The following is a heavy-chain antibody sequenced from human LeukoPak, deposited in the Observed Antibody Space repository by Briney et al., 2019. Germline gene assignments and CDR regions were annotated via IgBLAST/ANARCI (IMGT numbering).Heavy chain of an antibody. Sequence: PGGSLRLSCAASGFTFSNAWMSWVRQAPGKGLEWVGRIKSKSDGGTTDYAAPVKGRFTISRDDSENTLFLQMNSLKTEDTAVYYCAKDRTPYGDFPDFGYWGQGTLVTVSS. V-gene: IGHV3-15*01. CDR3: AKDRTPYGDFPDFGY. CDR2: IKSKSDGGTT. D-gene: IGHD4-17*01. CDR1: GFTFSNAW. J-gene: IGHJ4*02.